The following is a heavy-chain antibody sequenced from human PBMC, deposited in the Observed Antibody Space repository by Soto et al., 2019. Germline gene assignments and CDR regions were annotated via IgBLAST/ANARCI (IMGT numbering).Heavy chain of an antibody. CDR3: SKKTLPAAIPFCDN. Sequence: EVQLLESGGGLVQPGRSLRLSCEASGFTFNSYAMTWVRQAPGKGLEWVSTISGSGDSTYYADSVKGRFTISRDNSKNTLYLQMSRLRADDTAVFYCSKKTLPAAIPFCDNWGQGTLVTVSS. CDR1: GFTFNSYA. D-gene: IGHD2-2*02. J-gene: IGHJ4*02. V-gene: IGHV3-23*01. CDR2: ISGSGDST.